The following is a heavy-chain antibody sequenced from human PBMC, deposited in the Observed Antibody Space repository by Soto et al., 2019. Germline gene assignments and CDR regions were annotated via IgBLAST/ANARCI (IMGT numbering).Heavy chain of an antibody. V-gene: IGHV4-34*01. D-gene: IGHD3-22*01. CDR2: INHSGST. CDR3: ARGPSMIVVVISGHFDY. CDR1: GGSFSGYY. Sequence: QLQLQQWGAGLLKPSETLSLTCAVYGGSFSGYYWSWIRQPPGKGLEWIGEINHSGSTNYNPALKARVTISVDTSNDQFSLKLSSVTAADTAVYYCARGPSMIVVVISGHFDYLGQGTLVTVSS. J-gene: IGHJ4*02.